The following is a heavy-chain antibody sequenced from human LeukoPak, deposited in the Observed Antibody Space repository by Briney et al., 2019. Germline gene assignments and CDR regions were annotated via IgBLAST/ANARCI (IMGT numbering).Heavy chain of an antibody. J-gene: IGHJ3*02. Sequence: ASVKVSCKASGYTFTGYYMHWVRQAPGQGLEWMGWINPNSGGTNYTQKFQGRVTMTRDTSISTAYMDLSRLRSDDTAVYSCARGSEASALDIWGQGTMVTVSS. CDR1: GYTFTGYY. CDR2: INPNSGGT. V-gene: IGHV1-2*02. CDR3: ARGSEASALDI.